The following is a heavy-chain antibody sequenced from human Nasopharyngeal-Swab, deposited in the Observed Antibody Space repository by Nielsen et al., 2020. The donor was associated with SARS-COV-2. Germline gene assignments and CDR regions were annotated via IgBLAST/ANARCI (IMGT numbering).Heavy chain of an antibody. CDR2: IYYSGST. Sequence: SETLSLTCTVSGGSISSGDYYWSWIRQPPGKGLEWIGYIYYSGSTNYNPSLKSRVTISVDTSKNQFSLKLSSVTAADTAVYYCARVLIAARYYYYMDVWGKGTTVTVSS. CDR1: GGSISSGDYY. D-gene: IGHD6-6*01. CDR3: ARVLIAARYYYYMDV. J-gene: IGHJ6*03. V-gene: IGHV4-61*08.